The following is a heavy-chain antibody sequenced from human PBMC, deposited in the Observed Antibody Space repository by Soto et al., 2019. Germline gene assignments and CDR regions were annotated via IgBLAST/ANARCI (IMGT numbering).Heavy chain of an antibody. CDR1: GGSISSYY. V-gene: IGHV4-59*01. D-gene: IGHD1-1*01. Sequence: PSETLSLTCTVSGGSISSYYWSWIRQPPGKGLEWIGYIYYSGSTNYNPSLKSRVTISVDTSKNQFSLKLSSVTAADTAVYYCARCGGPTGTTCRRYFDYWGQGTLVTVSS. CDR2: IYYSGST. J-gene: IGHJ4*02. CDR3: ARCGGPTGTTCRRYFDY.